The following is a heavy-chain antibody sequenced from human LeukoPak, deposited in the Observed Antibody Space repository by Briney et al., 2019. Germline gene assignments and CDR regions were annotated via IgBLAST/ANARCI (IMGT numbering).Heavy chain of an antibody. J-gene: IGHJ6*02. Sequence: SSVKVSCKASGGTFGHYAIRWVRQAPGQGLEWMGGILPSFGATKYSQKFQDRVTITADVSTTTVYMDLTSLSSEDTALYYCARPLNTMVRGITTATDFFSYAMDVWGQGTAVTASS. V-gene: IGHV1-69*13. CDR3: ARPLNTMVRGITTATDFFSYAMDV. CDR2: ILPSFGAT. D-gene: IGHD3-10*01. CDR1: GGTFGHYA.